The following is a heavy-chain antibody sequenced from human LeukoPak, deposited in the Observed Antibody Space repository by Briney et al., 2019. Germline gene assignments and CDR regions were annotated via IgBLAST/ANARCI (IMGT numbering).Heavy chain of an antibody. D-gene: IGHD6-19*01. J-gene: IGHJ6*03. CDR2: IRYDGSNK. V-gene: IGHV3-30*02. CDR3: AKDGVLAGRYYYYYYMDV. CDR1: GFTFSSYA. Sequence: GGSLRLSCAASGFTFSSYAMHWVRQAPGKGLEWVAFIRYDGSNKYYADSVKGRFTISRDNSKNTLYLQMNSLRAEDTAVYYCAKDGVLAGRYYYYYYMDVWGKGTTVTISS.